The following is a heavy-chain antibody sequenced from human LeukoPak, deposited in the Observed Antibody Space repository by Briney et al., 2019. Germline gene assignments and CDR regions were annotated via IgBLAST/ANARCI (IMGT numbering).Heavy chain of an antibody. D-gene: IGHD2/OR15-2a*01. Sequence: GASVKVSCKASGYTFTSYGISWVRQAPGQGLEWMGWISAYNGNTNYAQKLQGRVTMTTDTSTSTAYVELRSLRSDDTAVYYCARSRISPLYYYYMDVWGKGTTVTVSS. CDR1: GYTFTSYG. CDR3: ARSRISPLYYYYMDV. J-gene: IGHJ6*03. CDR2: ISAYNGNT. V-gene: IGHV1-18*01.